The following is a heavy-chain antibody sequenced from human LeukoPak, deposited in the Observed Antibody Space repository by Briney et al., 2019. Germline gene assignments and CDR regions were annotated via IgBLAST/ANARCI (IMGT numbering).Heavy chain of an antibody. Sequence: SETLSLTCTVSGASISDYYWSWIRQPPGKGLEWFGYIYYTGSTKYNPSLESRVTISIDTSKNHLYLKLSSVTAADTAMYYCARQPPRVYYFDYWGQGTLVTVSS. CDR1: GASISDYY. V-gene: IGHV4-59*08. J-gene: IGHJ4*02. CDR3: ARQPPRVYYFDY. CDR2: IYYTGST.